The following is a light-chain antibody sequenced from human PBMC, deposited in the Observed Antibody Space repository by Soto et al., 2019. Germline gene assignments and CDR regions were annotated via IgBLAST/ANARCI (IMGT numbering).Light chain of an antibody. CDR2: WAS. V-gene: IGKV4-1*01. J-gene: IGKJ1*01. CDR1: QSVLYSSNNKNY. CDR3: QQYYGTPWK. Sequence: DIVMTQSPDSLAVSLGERATINCKSSQSVLYSSNNKNYLAWYQQKPGQSPKLLIYWASTRESGVPDRFSGSGSGTDFTLTISSLQAEDVAVYYGQQYYGTPWKFGQGTKVEIK.